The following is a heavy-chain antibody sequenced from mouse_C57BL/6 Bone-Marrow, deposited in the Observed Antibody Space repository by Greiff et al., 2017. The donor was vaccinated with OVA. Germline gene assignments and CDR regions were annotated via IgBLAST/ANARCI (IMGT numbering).Heavy chain of an antibody. J-gene: IGHJ3*01. D-gene: IGHD6-5*01. CDR1: GYTFTSYW. CDR2: IHPNSGST. V-gene: IGHV1-64*01. CDR3: ARGDPLSAY. Sequence: QLQQPGAELVKPGASVKLSCKASGYTFTSYWMHWVKQRPGQGLEWIGMIHPNSGSTNYNEKFKSKATLTVDKSPRTAYMQLSSLTSEDAAVYYCARGDPLSAYWGQGTLVTVSA.